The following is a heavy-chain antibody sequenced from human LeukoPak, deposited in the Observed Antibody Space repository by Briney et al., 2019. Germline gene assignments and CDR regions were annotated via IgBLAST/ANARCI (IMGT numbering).Heavy chain of an antibody. CDR1: GFTFSSYG. J-gene: IGHJ4*02. V-gene: IGHV3-23*01. Sequence: GGTLRLSCAASGFTFSSYGMSWVRQAPGKGLEWVSAISGSGGSTYYADSVKGRFTISRDNSKNTLYLQMDSLRAEDTAVYYCAKFGFCSSTSCPAPYWGQGTLVTVSS. CDR2: ISGSGGST. CDR3: AKFGFCSSTSCPAPY. D-gene: IGHD2-2*01.